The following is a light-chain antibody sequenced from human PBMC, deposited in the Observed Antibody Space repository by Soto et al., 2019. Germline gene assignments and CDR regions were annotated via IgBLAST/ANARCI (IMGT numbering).Light chain of an antibody. J-gene: IGKJ1*01. CDR3: QQYGSSAWT. CDR1: QSVSSSY. V-gene: IGKV3-20*01. CDR2: GAS. Sequence: EIVLTQSPGTLSLSPGERATLSCRASQSVSSSYLAWYQQKPGQAPRLLIYGASSRATGIPDRFSGSGSGTDFTLIISRLEPEDFAVYSCQQYGSSAWTFGQGTKVEIK.